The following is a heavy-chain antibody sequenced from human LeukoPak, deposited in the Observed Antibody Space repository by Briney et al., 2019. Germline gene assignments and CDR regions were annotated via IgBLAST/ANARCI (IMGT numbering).Heavy chain of an antibody. V-gene: IGHV3-7*04. CDR2: IKQDGNEI. Sequence: PGGSLRLSCAASGFTFSDYWMSWVRQPPGKGPEWVANIKQDGNEIYYVGSVKGRFTISRDNAKNSLYLQMNSLRAEDTAIYFCARGRSSPRDPLDYWGQGTLVTVSS. D-gene: IGHD6-13*01. CDR1: GFTFSDYW. CDR3: ARGRSSPRDPLDY. J-gene: IGHJ4*02.